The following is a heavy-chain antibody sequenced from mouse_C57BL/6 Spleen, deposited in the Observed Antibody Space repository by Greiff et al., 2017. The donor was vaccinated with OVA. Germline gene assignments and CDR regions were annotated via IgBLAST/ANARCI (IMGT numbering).Heavy chain of an antibody. CDR3: AESTMVTYFDY. CDR1: GYTFTSYW. Sequence: QVQLQQPGAELVKPGASMKLSCKASGYTFTSYWMHWVKQRPGQGLEWIGMIHPNSGSTNYNEKFKSKATLTVDKSSSTAYMQLSSLTSEDSAVYYCAESTMVTYFDYWGQGTTLTVSS. D-gene: IGHD2-2*01. V-gene: IGHV1-64*01. J-gene: IGHJ2*01. CDR2: IHPNSGST.